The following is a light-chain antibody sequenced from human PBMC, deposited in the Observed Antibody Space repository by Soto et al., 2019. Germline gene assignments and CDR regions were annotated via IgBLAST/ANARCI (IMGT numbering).Light chain of an antibody. V-gene: IGLV2-23*02. CDR1: RSDVGGYNH. J-gene: IGLJ3*02. Sequence: QSALTQPASVSGSPGQSITISCTGTRSDVGGYNHVSWYQQHPGKAPKLMIYDVNKRPSGVSNHFSGSKSGNTASLTISGLQVEDEADYYCCSYAGGSTWVFGGGTKLTVL. CDR2: DVN. CDR3: CSYAGGSTWV.